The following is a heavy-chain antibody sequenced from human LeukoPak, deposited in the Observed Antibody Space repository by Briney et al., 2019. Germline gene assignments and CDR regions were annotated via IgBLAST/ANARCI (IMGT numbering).Heavy chain of an antibody. D-gene: IGHD6-19*01. CDR3: ARDYSSGWPNFDY. CDR2: IIPIFGTA. J-gene: IGHJ4*02. CDR1: GGTFSSYA. V-gene: IGHV1-69*05. Sequence: ASVKVSCKASGGTFSSYAISWVRQAPGQGLEWMGGIIPIFGTANYAQKFQGRVTMTTDTSTSTAYMELRSLRSDDTAVYYCARDYSSGWPNFDYWGQGTLVTVSS.